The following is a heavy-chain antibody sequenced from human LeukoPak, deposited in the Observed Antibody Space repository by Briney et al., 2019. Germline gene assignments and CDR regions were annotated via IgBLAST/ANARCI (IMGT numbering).Heavy chain of an antibody. CDR1: GFTFSSSA. D-gene: IGHD3-10*01. V-gene: IGHV3-30*04. J-gene: IGHJ4*02. Sequence: GGSLRLSCVASGFTFSSSAMHWVRQAPGKGLEWVAVISYDGSNKYQADSVKGRFTVSRDNSKNTLYLQMNSLRDEDTAVYYCARDPRAATDMVRWGQGTLVTVSS. CDR2: ISYDGSNK. CDR3: ARDPRAATDMVR.